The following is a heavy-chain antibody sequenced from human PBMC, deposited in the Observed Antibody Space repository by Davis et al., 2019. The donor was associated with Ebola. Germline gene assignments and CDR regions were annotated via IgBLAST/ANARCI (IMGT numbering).Heavy chain of an antibody. V-gene: IGHV4-34*01. CDR2: INHSGSP. CDR3: ARETEYSGYGES. CDR1: SGSFSGYY. Sequence: PSETLSLTCAVYSGSFSGYYLSWFRRPPGKGLEWIGEINHSGSPNYNPSLKSRVTISLDTSKNQFSLTLSSVTAADTAVYYCARETEYSGYGESWGQGTLVTVSS. J-gene: IGHJ4*02. D-gene: IGHD5-12*01.